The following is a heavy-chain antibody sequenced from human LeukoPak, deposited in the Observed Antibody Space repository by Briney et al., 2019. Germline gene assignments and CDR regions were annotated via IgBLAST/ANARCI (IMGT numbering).Heavy chain of an antibody. CDR3: AKVRDTAMAMDY. D-gene: IGHD5-18*01. V-gene: IGHV3-30*02. CDR2: IRYDGSNK. CDR1: GFTFSSYG. Sequence: PGGSLRLSCAASGFTFSSYGMHWVRQAPDKGLEWVAFIRYDGSNKYYADSVKGRFTISRDNSKNTLYLQMNSLRAEDTAVYYCAKVRDTAMAMDYWGQGTLVTVSS. J-gene: IGHJ4*02.